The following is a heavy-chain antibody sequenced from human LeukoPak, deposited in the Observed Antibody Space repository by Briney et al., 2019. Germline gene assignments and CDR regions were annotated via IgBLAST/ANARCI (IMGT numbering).Heavy chain of an antibody. CDR2: SKSDGSST. Sequence: GGSLRLSCAASGFSFSSYWMHWVRQAPGKGLVWVSRSKSDGSSTTYADSVKGRFTISRDNTKNTLYLQMNSLRAEDTAVYYCARGFYYDSSGPNIPFDYWGQGTLVTVSS. J-gene: IGHJ4*02. CDR3: ARGFYYDSSGPNIPFDY. CDR1: GFSFSSYW. D-gene: IGHD3-22*01. V-gene: IGHV3-74*01.